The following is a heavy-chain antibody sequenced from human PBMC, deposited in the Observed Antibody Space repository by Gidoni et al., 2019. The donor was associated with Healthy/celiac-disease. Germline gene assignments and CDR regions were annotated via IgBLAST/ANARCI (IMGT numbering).Heavy chain of an antibody. D-gene: IGHD6-6*01. CDR1: GGSFSGYY. CDR3: ARGRRYSSSYYYYYYYMDV. CDR2: INHSGST. V-gene: IGHV4-34*01. Sequence: QVQLQQWGAGLLKPSETLSLTCAVYGGSFSGYYWSWIRQPPGKGLEWIGEINHSGSTNYNPSLKSRVTISVDTSKNQFSLKLSSVTAADTAVYYCARGRRYSSSYYYYYYYMDVWGKGTTVTVSS. J-gene: IGHJ6*03.